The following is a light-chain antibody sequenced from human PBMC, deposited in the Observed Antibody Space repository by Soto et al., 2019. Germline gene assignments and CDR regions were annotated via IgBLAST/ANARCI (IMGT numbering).Light chain of an antibody. CDR3: QQYKSPIT. Sequence: EVLMTQSPATLSLSPGERATLSCWASETVATNLAWYQQKPGQAPRLLVSGASSRATGIPDRFSGSGSGTDFTLTISRLEPEDFALYYCQQYKSPITFGQGTRLEIK. V-gene: IGKV3D-15*01. CDR2: GAS. J-gene: IGKJ5*01. CDR1: ETVATN.